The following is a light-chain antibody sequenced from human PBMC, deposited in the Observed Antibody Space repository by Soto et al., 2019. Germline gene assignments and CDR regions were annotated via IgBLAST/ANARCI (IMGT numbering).Light chain of an antibody. V-gene: IGLV1-47*01. Sequence: QSVLTQPPSSSGTPGQRVTISCSGSSSNIGSNYVYWYQQLPGTAPKLLIYRNNQRPSGVPDRFSGSKSGTSASLAISGLRSEDEADYYCAAWDDSLYVFGPGTKVTVL. J-gene: IGLJ1*01. CDR3: AAWDDSLYV. CDR2: RNN. CDR1: SSNIGSNY.